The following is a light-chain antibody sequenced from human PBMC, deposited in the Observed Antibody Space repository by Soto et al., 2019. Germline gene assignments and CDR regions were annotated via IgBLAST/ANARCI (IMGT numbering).Light chain of an antibody. V-gene: IGKV3D-15*02. CDR2: GAS. Sequence: EIVMTQSPATLSLSPGERATLSCRASQSVSSNLAWYEQKPGPAPRLLLYGASTRSAGIPARFSCSVSGPDFTLTISSLQSEDFALYYCQQYNDSPAFGQGNKVEIK. CDR3: QQYNDSPA. CDR1: QSVSSN. J-gene: IGKJ1*01.